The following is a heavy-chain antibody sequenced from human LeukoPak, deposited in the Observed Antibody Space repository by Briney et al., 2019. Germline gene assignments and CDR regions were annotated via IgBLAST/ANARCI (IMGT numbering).Heavy chain of an antibody. CDR3: ATLWDPVAGTTQPLL. D-gene: IGHD6-19*01. J-gene: IGHJ4*02. CDR1: GFTFSSYE. V-gene: IGHV3-48*03. CDR2: ISGSGSTI. Sequence: GGSLRLSCAASGFTFSSYEMNWVRQAPGKGLEWVSYISGSGSTIYYGDPLEGRFTISRDNANNSLYLQINSLRVEDTAVYYCATLWDPVAGTTQPLLWGQGTLVTVSS.